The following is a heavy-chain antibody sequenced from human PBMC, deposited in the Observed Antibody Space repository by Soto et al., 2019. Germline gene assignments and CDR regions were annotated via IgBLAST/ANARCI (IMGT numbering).Heavy chain of an antibody. CDR1: GFTFSSYA. J-gene: IGHJ4*02. V-gene: IGHV3-23*01. Sequence: PGGSLRLSCAASGFTFSSYAMSWVRQAPGKGLEWVSGISGSGGSTYYADSVKGRFTISRDNSKNTLYLQMNSLRVEDTALYYCAKGINRHFDRWGQGTLVTVSS. CDR2: ISGSGGST. CDR3: AKGINRHFDR. D-gene: IGHD2-15*01.